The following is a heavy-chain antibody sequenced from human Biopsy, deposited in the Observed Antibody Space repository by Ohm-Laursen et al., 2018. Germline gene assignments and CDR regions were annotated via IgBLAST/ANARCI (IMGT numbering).Heavy chain of an antibody. CDR2: INCKTGAT. CDR1: GCTFSDYA. V-gene: IGHV1-2*02. D-gene: IGHD2-8*01. Sequence: SVKVSCKTSGCTFSDYAISWLRQAPGQGLEWLGYINCKTGATNYAQKFQGTVTMTRDTSISTAYLALGSLRSADTAIYYCARDPLNGHKHFDYWGQGSLVTVSS. CDR3: ARDPLNGHKHFDY. J-gene: IGHJ4*02.